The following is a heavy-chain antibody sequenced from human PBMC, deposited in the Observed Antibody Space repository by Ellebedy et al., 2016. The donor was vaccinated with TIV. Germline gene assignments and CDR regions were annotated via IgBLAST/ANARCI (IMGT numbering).Heavy chain of an antibody. J-gene: IGHJ6*02. CDR2: LHSDGGT. CDR1: GLIVTTNY. D-gene: IGHD3-10*01. V-gene: IGHV3-53*01. Sequence: PGGSLRLSCAASGLIVTTNYMTWVRQAPGKGLEWVSLLHSDGGTSYADAVKGRFTLSRDSSKNTVYLQMNSLGAEDTAVYYCARSNYASGKYEVSYGMDVWGQGTTVTVSS. CDR3: ARSNYASGKYEVSYGMDV.